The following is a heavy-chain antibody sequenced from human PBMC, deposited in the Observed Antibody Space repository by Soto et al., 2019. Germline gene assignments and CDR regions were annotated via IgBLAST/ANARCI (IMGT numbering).Heavy chain of an antibody. V-gene: IGHV3-23*01. Sequence: PGGSLRLFCAASGFTFSNYGMSWVRQAPGKGLEWDTALPEIGTNTYYADSVKGRFTISRDNSKNTLFLQINNLRAGDTAVYYCAKKSGVGATWYFDYWGQGTLVTVSS. J-gene: IGHJ4*02. CDR2: LPEIGTNT. CDR3: AKKSGVGATWYFDY. D-gene: IGHD1-26*01. CDR1: GFTFSNYG.